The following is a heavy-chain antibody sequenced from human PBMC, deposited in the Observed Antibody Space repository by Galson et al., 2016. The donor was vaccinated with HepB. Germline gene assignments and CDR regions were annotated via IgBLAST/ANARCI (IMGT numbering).Heavy chain of an antibody. D-gene: IGHD3-3*01. J-gene: IGHJ4*02. CDR2: ISGTGGST. V-gene: IGHV3-23*01. Sequence: SLRLSCAASGFTFSSYAMSWVRQAPGKGLEWVSGISGTGGSTYYADSVKGRFTISRDNSKNTLYLQMNSLRAEDTAVYYCAKQRNSDFWSGYYIHIDYWGQGTLVTVSS. CDR3: AKQRNSDFWSGYYIHIDY. CDR1: GFTFSSYA.